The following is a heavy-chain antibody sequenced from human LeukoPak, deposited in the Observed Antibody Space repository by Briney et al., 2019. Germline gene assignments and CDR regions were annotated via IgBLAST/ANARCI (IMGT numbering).Heavy chain of an antibody. CDR3: ARVAPRPRTQVAPAAGGWFDP. V-gene: IGHV4-34*01. Sequence: PSETLSLTCAVSDGTFIGHYWSWIRQPPGKGPEWIGEINGSGRTNYSPSLQSQVTISVNTPKNRFSLNRTSVTAADTAVSYCARVAPRPRTQVAPAAGGWFDPWGQGTLVIVSS. CDR1: DGTFIGHY. CDR2: INGSGRT. D-gene: IGHD3-16*01. J-gene: IGHJ5*02.